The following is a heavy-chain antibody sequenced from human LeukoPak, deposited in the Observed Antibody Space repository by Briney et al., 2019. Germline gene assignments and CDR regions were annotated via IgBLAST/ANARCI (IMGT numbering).Heavy chain of an antibody. CDR2: VNPSDGAT. Sequence: ASVKVSCKASGYTFTSYYMHWVRQAPGQGLEWVAIVNPSDGATSYSQNFLGRLTLTTDMSTNTVYMELSGLRSADTAVYYCARVFFFGGVCPDPRRYNSGSGGFDSGARGPLAPVSS. V-gene: IGHV1-46*01. J-gene: IGHJ4*02. CDR1: GYTFTSYY. CDR3: ARVFFFGGVCPDPRRYNSGSGGFDS. D-gene: IGHD2-21*02.